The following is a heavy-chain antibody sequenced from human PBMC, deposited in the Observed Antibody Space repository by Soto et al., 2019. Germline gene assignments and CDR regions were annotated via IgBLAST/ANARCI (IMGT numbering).Heavy chain of an antibody. CDR2: ISSRSDSI. J-gene: IGHJ1*01. D-gene: IGHD6-19*01. Sequence: EVQLVESGGGLVQRGGSLRLSCAASGFIFTSYSKVWVRQAPGKGLEWVSSISSRSDSIYYADSVKGRFTISRDNAQNSLYLQMNSLTSEDTAVYYCARDRSADRFVQYFQHWGPGTLVTVSS. V-gene: IGHV3-21*01. CDR1: GFIFTSYS. CDR3: ARDRSADRFVQYFQH.